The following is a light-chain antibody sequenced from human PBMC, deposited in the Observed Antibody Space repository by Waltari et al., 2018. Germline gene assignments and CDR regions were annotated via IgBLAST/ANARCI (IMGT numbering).Light chain of an antibody. CDR2: GAS. CDR1: HNIDVF. CDR3: QQSQGFPYT. J-gene: IGKJ2*01. Sequence: DIQMTHSPSSLSASVGGSVTMSCRASHNIDVFLNWYQQKPGKAPKLLIFGASSLQNGVPSRFSSSGSGTDFTLTITSLSSEDSATYFCQQSQGFPYTFGQGTKLEIK. V-gene: IGKV1-39*01.